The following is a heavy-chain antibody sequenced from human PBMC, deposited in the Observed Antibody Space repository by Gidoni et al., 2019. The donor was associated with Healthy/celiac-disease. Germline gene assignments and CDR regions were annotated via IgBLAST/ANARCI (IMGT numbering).Heavy chain of an antibody. CDR2: ISYDGSNK. CDR1: GFTFSSYG. J-gene: IGHJ4*02. V-gene: IGHV3-30*18. Sequence: QVQLVESGGGVVQPGRSLRLSCAASGFTFSSYGMHWVRQAPGKGLEWVAVISYDGSNKYYADSVKGRFTISRDNSKNTLYLQMNSLRAEDTAVYYCAKASKWELPPKDYWGQGTLVTVSS. CDR3: AKASKWELPPKDY. D-gene: IGHD1-26*01.